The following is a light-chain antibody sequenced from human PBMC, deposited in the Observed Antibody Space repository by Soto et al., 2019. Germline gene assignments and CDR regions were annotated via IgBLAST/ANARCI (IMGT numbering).Light chain of an antibody. J-gene: IGLJ3*02. CDR3: RTGGSSLTISWV. V-gene: IGLV1-40*01. CDR1: SSNIGRGYD. Sequence: QSVLTQPPSVSGAPGQRVTISCTGSSSNIGRGYDVHWYQQVPGSPPRLLLSGDNTRPSGVAARFSGSTAGTSASPATTGLLAADDDAYYCRTGGSSLTISWVFGGGTKLTVL. CDR2: GDN.